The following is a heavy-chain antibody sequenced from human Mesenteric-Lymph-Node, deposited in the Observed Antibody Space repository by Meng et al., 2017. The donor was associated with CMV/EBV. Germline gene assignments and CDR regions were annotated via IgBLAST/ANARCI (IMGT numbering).Heavy chain of an antibody. V-gene: IGHV1-46*01. Sequence: ASVKVSCKASGYTFPNYYIHWVRQAPGQGLEWMGLLHPNGFTTRYAQKFQGRVTMTRDTSTSTIYMELTSLTSDDTAVYYCARDSSGFDYWGQGTLVTVPS. J-gene: IGHJ4*02. CDR3: ARDSSGFDY. CDR2: LHPNGFTT. CDR1: GYTFPNYY. D-gene: IGHD3-22*01.